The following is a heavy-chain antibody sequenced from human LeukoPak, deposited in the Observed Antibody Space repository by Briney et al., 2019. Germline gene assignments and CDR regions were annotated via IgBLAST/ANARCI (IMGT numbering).Heavy chain of an antibody. CDR1: GGTFSSYA. Sequence: ASVKVSCTASGGTFSSYAISWVRQAPGQGLEWMGEIIPFFGTANYAQKFQGRVTITADESTSTAYMELSSLRSEDTAMYYCAKAKTSNLYFFDYWGQGALVTVSS. CDR2: IIPFFGTA. CDR3: AKAKTSNLYFFDY. D-gene: IGHD2-2*01. J-gene: IGHJ4*02. V-gene: IGHV1-69*13.